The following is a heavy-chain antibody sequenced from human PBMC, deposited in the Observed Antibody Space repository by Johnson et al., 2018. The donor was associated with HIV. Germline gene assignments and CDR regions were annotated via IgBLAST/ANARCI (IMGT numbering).Heavy chain of an antibody. Sequence: VQLVESGGGLVKPGGSLRLSCAASGFNFNNAWMTWVRQAPGKGLEWVGRIKSEIDGGTTDYGAPVKGRFTISRDDSKSTLHLQMNSLQTEDTAVHYCARGRYAFDIWGQGTMVTVSS. CDR3: ARGRYAFDI. V-gene: IGHV3-15*01. J-gene: IGHJ3*02. CDR2: IKSEIDGGTT. CDR1: GFNFNNAW.